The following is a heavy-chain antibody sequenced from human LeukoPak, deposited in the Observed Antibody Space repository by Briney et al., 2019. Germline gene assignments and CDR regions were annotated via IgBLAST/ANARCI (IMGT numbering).Heavy chain of an antibody. J-gene: IGHJ6*03. CDR3: ARGLQITVAGPPMDV. D-gene: IGHD6-19*01. Sequence: GGSLRLSCAASGFTFSNAWMSWVRQGPGKGLEWVSRIKGDGTYRDYADSVKGRFTISRDNGKNTLYLQMNSLRVEDTAVYYCARGLQITVAGPPMDVWGKGTTVTISS. CDR2: IKGDGTYR. CDR1: GFTFSNAW. V-gene: IGHV3-74*01.